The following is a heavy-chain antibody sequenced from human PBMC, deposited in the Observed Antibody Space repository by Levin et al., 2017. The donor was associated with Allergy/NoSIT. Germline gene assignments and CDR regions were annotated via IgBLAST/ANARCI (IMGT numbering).Heavy chain of an antibody. V-gene: IGHV4-30-4*01. CDR2: IYYSGST. Sequence: PSETLSLTCNVSGDSIRSGNNYWTWIRQPPGKGLEWIGYIYYSGSTYSNPSLNSRVSISVDTAKNQFSLKLNSVTAADTAVYFCARVTPAGTDWFDPWGQGTLVTVSS. D-gene: IGHD6-13*01. J-gene: IGHJ5*02. CDR3: ARVTPAGTDWFDP. CDR1: GDSIRSGNNY.